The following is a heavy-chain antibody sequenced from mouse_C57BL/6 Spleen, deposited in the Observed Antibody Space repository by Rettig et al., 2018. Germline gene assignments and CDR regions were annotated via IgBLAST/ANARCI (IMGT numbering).Heavy chain of an antibody. D-gene: IGHD2-4*01. CDR2: INPSNGGT. V-gene: IGHV1-53*01. CDR3: ARTHYDYDEHFDY. J-gene: IGHJ2*01. Sequence: LEWIGNINPSNGGTNYNEKFKSKATLTVDKSSSTAYMQLSSLTSEDSAVYYCARTHYDYDEHFDYWGQGTTLTVSS.